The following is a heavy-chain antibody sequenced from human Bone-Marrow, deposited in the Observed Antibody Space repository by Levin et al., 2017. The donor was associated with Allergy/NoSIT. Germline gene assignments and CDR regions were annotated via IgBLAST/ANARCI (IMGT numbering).Heavy chain of an antibody. V-gene: IGHV1-18*01. D-gene: IGHD3-3*01. CDR3: ARDTERDEFWSGRNNWFDP. CDR1: GYTFTTYG. J-gene: IGHJ5*02. Sequence: ASVKVSCKASGYTFTTYGISWVRQAPGQGLEWMGWISPYNGNTHYAQWLQGRVIMTTDTSTTTAYMELTRLRSDDTAMYFCARDTERDEFWSGRNNWFDPWGQGTLVTVSS. CDR2: ISPYNGNT.